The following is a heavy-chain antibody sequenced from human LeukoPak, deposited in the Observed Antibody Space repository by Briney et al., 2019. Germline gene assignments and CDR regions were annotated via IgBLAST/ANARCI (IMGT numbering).Heavy chain of an antibody. CDR2: IYTSGST. CDR1: GGSISSGSYY. Sequence: PSQTLSLTCTVSGGSISSGSYYWSWIRQPAGKGLEWIGRIYTSGSTNYNPSLKSRVTISVDTSKNQFSLKLSSVTAADTAVYYCARANDFWSGYQAAYYYYYMDVWGKGTTVTVSS. D-gene: IGHD3-3*01. J-gene: IGHJ6*03. CDR3: ARANDFWSGYQAAYYYYYMDV. V-gene: IGHV4-61*02.